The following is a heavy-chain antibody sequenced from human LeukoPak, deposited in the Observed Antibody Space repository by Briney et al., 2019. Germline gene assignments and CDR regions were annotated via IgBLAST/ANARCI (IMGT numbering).Heavy chain of an antibody. CDR2: INQDGSEM. V-gene: IGHV3-7*01. CDR1: GFTFSNYW. J-gene: IGHJ4*02. CDR3: ARGSSTHGEYYFDY. Sequence: GGSLRLSCAASGFTFSNYWMSWVRQAPGKGLEWLANINQDGSEMYYVDSVKGRFTISRDNGKNSLYLQINSLRADDTAVYYCARGSSTHGEYYFDYWGQGTLVTVSS. D-gene: IGHD2-2*01.